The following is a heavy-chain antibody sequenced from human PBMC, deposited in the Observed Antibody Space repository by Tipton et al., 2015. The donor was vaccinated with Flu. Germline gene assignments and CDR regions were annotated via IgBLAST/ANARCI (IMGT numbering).Heavy chain of an antibody. CDR1: GYTFTDYW. CDR3: ARSHFNGWSTAFDI. J-gene: IGHJ3*02. D-gene: IGHD6-19*01. V-gene: IGHV5-51*01. CDR2: IYPGDSEI. Sequence: LVQSGAEMKKPGESLRISCQGSGYTFTDYWIGWVRQMPGKGLEWMGIIYPGDSEIKYSPSFRGQVTISADKSINTAYLQWSSLQASGSAVYYCARSHFNGWSTAFDIWGQGTKVTVSS.